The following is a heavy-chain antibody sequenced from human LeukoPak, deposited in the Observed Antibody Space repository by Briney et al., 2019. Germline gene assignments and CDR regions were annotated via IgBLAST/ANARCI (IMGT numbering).Heavy chain of an antibody. V-gene: IGHV4-30-2*01. D-gene: IGHD5-18*01. CDR3: ARASGYLFDY. Sequence: SQTLSLTCAVSGGSISSGGYSWSWIRQPPGKGLEWIGYIYHSGSTYYNPSLKSRVTISVDRSKNQFSLKLSSVTAADTAVYYCARASGYLFDYWGQGTLVTVPS. CDR1: GGSISSGGYS. CDR2: IYHSGST. J-gene: IGHJ4*02.